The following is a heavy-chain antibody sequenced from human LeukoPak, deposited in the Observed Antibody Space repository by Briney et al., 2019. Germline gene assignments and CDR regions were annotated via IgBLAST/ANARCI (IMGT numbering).Heavy chain of an antibody. CDR1: GYTFASRA. CDR3: ARGRIWSGETCDS. Sequence: ASVKVSCKASGYTFASRAISWVRQAPGQGLEWMGWIGPYNSNTKYAEKFQGRVTLTTDTSTSTAYLELRSLRSDDTAVYYCARGRIWSGETCDSWGQGTLVTVSS. CDR2: IGPYNSNT. D-gene: IGHD3-10*01. V-gene: IGHV1-18*01. J-gene: IGHJ5*01.